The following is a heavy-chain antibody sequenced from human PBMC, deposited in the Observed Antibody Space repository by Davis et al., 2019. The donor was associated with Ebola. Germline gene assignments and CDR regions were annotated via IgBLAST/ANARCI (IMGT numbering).Heavy chain of an antibody. J-gene: IGHJ4*02. CDR2: ISYDGSNK. CDR1: GFTFSSYA. D-gene: IGHD3-16*01. CDR3: ARERLGADRLYDY. Sequence: GGSLRLSCAASGFTFSSYAMHWVRQAPGKGLEWVAVISYDGSNKYYADSVKGRLTISRDNSKNTLYLQMNSLRAEDTAVYYCARERLGADRLYDYWGQGTLVTVSS. V-gene: IGHV3-30*04.